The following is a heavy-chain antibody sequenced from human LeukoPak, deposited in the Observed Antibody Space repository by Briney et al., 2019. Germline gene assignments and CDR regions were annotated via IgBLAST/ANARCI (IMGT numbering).Heavy chain of an antibody. D-gene: IGHD2-15*01. CDR1: GYTFTTYY. CDR3: ATLVVANLEEY. Sequence: ASVKVSCKASGYTFTTYYMHWVRHAPGQGLEWMGMINPSDGGTTYAQKFQGRVTMTRDTSTSTVYMELSSLRSEDTAAYYCATLVVANLEEYWGQGTPVPVSS. V-gene: IGHV1-46*01. J-gene: IGHJ4*02. CDR2: INPSDGGT.